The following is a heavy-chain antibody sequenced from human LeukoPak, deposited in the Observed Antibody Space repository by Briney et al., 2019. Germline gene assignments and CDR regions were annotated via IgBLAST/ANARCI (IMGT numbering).Heavy chain of an antibody. CDR1: GGSISSGGYY. D-gene: IGHD4-11*01. CDR2: IYYSGST. CDR3: ARTRGTVTTGYWFDP. J-gene: IGHJ5*02. Sequence: PSETLSLTCTVSGGSISSGGYYWSWIRQHPGKGLEWIGYIYYSGSTYYNSSLNSRVTMSVDRSKTQFSLRLSSVTAADTAVYFCARTRGTVTTGYWFDPWGQGTLVTVSS. V-gene: IGHV4-31*03.